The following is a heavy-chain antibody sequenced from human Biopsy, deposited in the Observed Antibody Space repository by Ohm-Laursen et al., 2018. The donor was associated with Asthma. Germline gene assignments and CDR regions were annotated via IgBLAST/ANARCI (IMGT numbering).Heavy chain of an antibody. CDR3: ARIPRRSGSCFVDY. Sequence: SQTLSLTCTVSGASIKTDDHYWSWLRQPPGKGLEWFGFIHYSGSTSYNPSLKGGVTISVDTSKNQFSLKLSSVTAADTAMYYCARIPRRSGSCFVDYWGQGTLVTVSS. D-gene: IGHD6-19*01. V-gene: IGHV4-30-4*01. CDR1: GASIKTDDHY. J-gene: IGHJ4*02. CDR2: IHYSGST.